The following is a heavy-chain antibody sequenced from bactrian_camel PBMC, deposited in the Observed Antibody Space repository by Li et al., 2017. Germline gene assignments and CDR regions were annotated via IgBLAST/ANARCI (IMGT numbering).Heavy chain of an antibody. Sequence: HVQLVESGGGLVQPGGSLRLSCAASGFTFSDMWVHWVRQAPGKGLEWVSTIYTGDGRTKSADSVKGRFTMSRDNDKNMLYLQMNSLKSEDTAVYYCVRQDMGYWGQGTQVTVS. CDR2: IYTGDGRT. CDR1: GFTFSDMW. J-gene: IGHJ6*01. V-gene: IGHV3S1*01. CDR3: VRQDMGY.